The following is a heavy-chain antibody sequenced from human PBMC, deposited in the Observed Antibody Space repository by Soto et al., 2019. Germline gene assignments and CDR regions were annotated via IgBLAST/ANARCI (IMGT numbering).Heavy chain of an antibody. D-gene: IGHD4-4*01. CDR3: AKQGLVGGNDYSDPLSHLGY. CDR2: ISGSGGST. CDR1: GFTFSSYA. J-gene: IGHJ4*02. V-gene: IGHV3-23*01. Sequence: GGSLRLSCAASGFTFSSYAMSWVRQAPGKGLEWVSAISGSGGSTYYADSVKGRFTISRDNSKNTLYLQMNSLRAEDTAVYYCAKQGLVGGNDYSDPLSHLGYWGQGTLVTVSS.